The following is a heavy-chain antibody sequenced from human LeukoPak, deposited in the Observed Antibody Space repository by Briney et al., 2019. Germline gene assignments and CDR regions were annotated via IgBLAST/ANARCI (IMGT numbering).Heavy chain of an antibody. CDR1: GGTFSSYA. CDR3: ASGFYTNAFDI. V-gene: IGHV1-46*01. CDR2: INPSGGST. J-gene: IGHJ3*02. Sequence: ASVKVSCKASGGTFSSYAISWVRQAPGQGLEWMGIINPSGGSTSYAQKFQGRVTMTRDTSTSTVYMELSSLRSEDTAVYYCASGFYTNAFDIWGQGTMVTVSS.